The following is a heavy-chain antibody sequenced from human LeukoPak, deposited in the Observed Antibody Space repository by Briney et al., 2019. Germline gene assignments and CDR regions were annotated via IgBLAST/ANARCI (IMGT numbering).Heavy chain of an antibody. V-gene: IGHV4-39*07. CDR2: INHSGST. J-gene: IGHJ5*02. CDR3: ARGYWFDP. CDR1: SGSISTSNYY. Sequence: SETLSLTCTVSSGSISTSNYYWGWVRQPPGEGLEWIGEINHSGSTNYNPSLKSRVTISVDTSKNQFSLKLSSVTAADTAVYYCARGYWFDPWGQGTLVSVSS.